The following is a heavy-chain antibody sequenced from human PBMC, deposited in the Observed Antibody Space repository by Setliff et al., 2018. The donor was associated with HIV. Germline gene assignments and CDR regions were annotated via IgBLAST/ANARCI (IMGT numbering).Heavy chain of an antibody. CDR2: IIPIFDTT. J-gene: IGHJ3*02. CDR1: GGTFNRYA. D-gene: IGHD3-3*01. V-gene: IGHV1-69*06. CDR3: ARGGFWSGVLYAFDI. Sequence: ASVKVSCKASGGTFNRYAVSWVRQAPGQGLEWMGRIIPIFDTTNYAQDFQGRVTITADKSTGTAYMELSSLKYEDTGVYYCARGGFWSGVLYAFDIWGQGTMVTVSS.